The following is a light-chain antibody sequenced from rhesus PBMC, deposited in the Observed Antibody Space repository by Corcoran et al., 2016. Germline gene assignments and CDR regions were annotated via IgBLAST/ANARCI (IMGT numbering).Light chain of an antibody. Sequence: DIQMTQSPSSLSASVGDKVTITCHASQGISSWLAWYQQKTGKAPTPLIYYASSLQSGVPSRFSGSGSGTDYPLTIRSLQPEDFSTYYGQQYDGLPWTFGQGTKVEIK. CDR2: YAS. V-gene: IGKV1-19*01. CDR1: QGISSW. J-gene: IGKJ1*01. CDR3: QQYDGLPWT.